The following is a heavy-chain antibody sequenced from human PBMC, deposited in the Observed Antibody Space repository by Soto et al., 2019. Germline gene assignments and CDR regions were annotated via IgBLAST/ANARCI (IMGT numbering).Heavy chain of an antibody. CDR2: ISYDGSNK. CDR1: GFTFSSYG. Sequence: GGSLRLSCAASGFTFSSYGMHWVRQAPGKGLEWVAVISYDGSNKYYADSVKGRFTISRDNSKNTLYLQMNSLRAEDTAVYYCAKDSPRGSIVYWGQRTLVTVSS. V-gene: IGHV3-30*18. J-gene: IGHJ4*02. D-gene: IGHD5-12*01. CDR3: AKDSPRGSIVY.